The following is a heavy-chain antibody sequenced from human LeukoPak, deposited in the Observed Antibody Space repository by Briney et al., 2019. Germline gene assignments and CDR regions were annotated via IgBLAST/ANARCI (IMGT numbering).Heavy chain of an antibody. CDR2: ISYDGSNK. D-gene: IGHD3-22*01. J-gene: IGHJ4*02. Sequence: GGSLRLSCAASGFTFSSYGMHWVRQAPGKGLEWVAVISYDGSNKYYADSVKGRFTISRDNSKNTLYLQMNSLRAEDTAVHYCAKDLFYDSSGSYFDYWGQGTLVTVSS. CDR3: AKDLFYDSSGSYFDY. CDR1: GFTFSSYG. V-gene: IGHV3-30*18.